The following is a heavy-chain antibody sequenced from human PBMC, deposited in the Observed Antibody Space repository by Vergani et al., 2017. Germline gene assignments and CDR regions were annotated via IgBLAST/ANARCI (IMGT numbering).Heavy chain of an antibody. Sequence: VQLVESGGGLVQPGGSLRLSCAASGFTVSSNYMSWVRQAPGKGLEWIGEINHSGSTNYNPSLKSRVTISVDTSKNQFSLKLSSVTAADTAVYYCARVSAAARLSHHYYYGMDVWGQGTTVTVSS. CDR2: INHSGST. V-gene: IGHV4-34*01. CDR3: ARVSAAARLSHHYYYGMDV. CDR1: GFTVSSNY. J-gene: IGHJ6*02. D-gene: IGHD6-6*01.